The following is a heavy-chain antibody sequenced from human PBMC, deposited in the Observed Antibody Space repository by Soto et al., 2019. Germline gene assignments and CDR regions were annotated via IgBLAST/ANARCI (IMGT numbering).Heavy chain of an antibody. Sequence: QVQLQESGPGLVKPSETLSLTCTVSGGSISSYYWSWIRQPAGKGLEWIGRIYTSGSTNYNPSLTSRVPMSVDTSKNLFSLKLSSVTAADTAVYYCARDVLEFVIAAAGTVLDCFDPWGHGTLVTVSS. CDR2: IYTSGST. D-gene: IGHD6-13*01. V-gene: IGHV4-4*07. CDR1: GGSISSYY. J-gene: IGHJ5*02. CDR3: ARDVLEFVIAAAGTVLDCFDP.